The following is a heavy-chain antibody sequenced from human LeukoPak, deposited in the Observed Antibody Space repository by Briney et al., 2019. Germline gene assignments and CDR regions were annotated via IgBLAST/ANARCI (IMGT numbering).Heavy chain of an antibody. CDR3: AKSNWNYEFDY. D-gene: IGHD1-7*01. V-gene: IGHV3-23*01. CDR1: GFTFSSYA. CDR2: ISGSGGST. J-gene: IGHJ4*02. Sequence: GASLRLSCAASGFTFSSYAMSWVRQAPGKGLEWVSAISGSGGSTYYADSVKGRFTIPRDNSKNTLYLQMNSLRAEDTAVYYCAKSNWNYEFDYWGQGTLVTVSS.